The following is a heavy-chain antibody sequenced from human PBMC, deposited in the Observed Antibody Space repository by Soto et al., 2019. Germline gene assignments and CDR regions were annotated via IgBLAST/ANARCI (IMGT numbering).Heavy chain of an antibody. CDR2: IHYSGST. V-gene: IGHV4-59*11. J-gene: IGHJ4*02. CDR3: ARSGATPMV. D-gene: IGHD5-18*01. CDR1: GGSISTHN. Sequence: SETLSLTCTVSGGSISTHNWSWSRQPPGKGPEWIGYIHYSGSTNYNPSLKSRVTISLDTSKNQFSLKLSSVTAADTAVYYCARSGATPMVWGQGTLVTV.